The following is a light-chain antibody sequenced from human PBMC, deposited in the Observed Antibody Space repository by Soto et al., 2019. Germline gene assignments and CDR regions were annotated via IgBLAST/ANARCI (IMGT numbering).Light chain of an antibody. J-gene: IGKJ4*01. V-gene: IGKV3-15*01. CDR3: QQYNNWPPLT. CDR2: GAS. Sequence: EIVMTQSPATLSVSPGERATLSCRASQSVSSNLAWSQQNPGQAPRLLIYGASTRATGIPARFNGSGSGTEFTVTISSLQSEDFAVYYCQQYNNWPPLTFGGGTKVEIK. CDR1: QSVSSN.